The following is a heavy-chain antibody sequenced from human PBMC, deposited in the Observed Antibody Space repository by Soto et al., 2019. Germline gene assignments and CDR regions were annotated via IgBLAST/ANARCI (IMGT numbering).Heavy chain of an antibody. Sequence: ASVKVSCMASGYTFTGYYMHWVRQAPGQGLEWMGWINPNSGGTNYAQKFQGWVTMTRDTSISTAYMELSRLRSDDTAVYYCARSPGGVVTAMYYFDYWGQGTLVTVSS. CDR2: INPNSGGT. V-gene: IGHV1-2*04. D-gene: IGHD2-21*02. J-gene: IGHJ4*02. CDR1: GYTFTGYY. CDR3: ARSPGGVVTAMYYFDY.